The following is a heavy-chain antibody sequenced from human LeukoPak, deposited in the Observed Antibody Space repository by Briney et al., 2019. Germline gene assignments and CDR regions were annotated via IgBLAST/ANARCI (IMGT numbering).Heavy chain of an antibody. CDR3: AKYYGDDPDYYYYMDV. J-gene: IGHJ6*03. D-gene: IGHD4-17*01. CDR1: GFTFSSYF. CDR2: IKKDGSEK. Sequence: GGSLRLSCAASGFTFSSYFMSWVRQAPGKGLEWVANIKKDGSEKYYVDSVKGRFTISRDNAKKSLYLQMNSLRAEDTAVYYCAKYYGDDPDYYYYMDVWGKGTTVTISS. V-gene: IGHV3-7*03.